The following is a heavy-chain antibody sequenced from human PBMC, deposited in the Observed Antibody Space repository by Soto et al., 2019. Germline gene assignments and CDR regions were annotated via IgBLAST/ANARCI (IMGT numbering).Heavy chain of an antibody. CDR1: GGSFSVYY. J-gene: IGHJ3*02. Sequence: SDTLSLTCAVYGGSFSVYYWSWIRQPPGKGLEWIGEINHSGSTNYNPSLKSRVTISVDTSKNQFSLKLSSVTAADTAVYYCARDPLDCSSTSCYGGAFDIWGQGTMVTVSS. CDR2: INHSGST. V-gene: IGHV4-34*01. D-gene: IGHD2-2*01. CDR3: ARDPLDCSSTSCYGGAFDI.